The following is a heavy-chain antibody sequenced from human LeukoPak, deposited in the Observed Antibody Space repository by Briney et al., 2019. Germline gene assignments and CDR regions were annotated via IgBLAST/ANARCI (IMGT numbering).Heavy chain of an antibody. CDR3: ARWGGNRGMAAAGFFDP. J-gene: IGHJ5*02. V-gene: IGHV3-7*01. Sequence: GGSLRLSCAASGFTFSSYWMSWVRQAPGEGLEWVANIKQDGSEKYYVDSVKGRFTISRDNAKNSLYLQMNSLRAEDTAVYYCARWGGNRGMAAAGFFDPWGQGTLVTVSS. CDR2: IKQDGSEK. D-gene: IGHD6-13*01. CDR1: GFTFSSYW.